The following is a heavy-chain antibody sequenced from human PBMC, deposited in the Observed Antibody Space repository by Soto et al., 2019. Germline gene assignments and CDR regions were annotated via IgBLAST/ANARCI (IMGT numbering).Heavy chain of an antibody. Sequence: QVQLVQSGAEVKKPGSSVKVSCKASGGTFSSYAISWVRQAPGQGLEWMGGIITIFGTANYAQKFQGRVTITADESTSTAYMELGSLRSEDTAVYYCARGLRLGELSTCFDYWGQGTLVTVSS. J-gene: IGHJ4*02. CDR3: ARGLRLGELSTCFDY. V-gene: IGHV1-69*01. CDR2: IITIFGTA. CDR1: GGTFSSYA. D-gene: IGHD3-16*02.